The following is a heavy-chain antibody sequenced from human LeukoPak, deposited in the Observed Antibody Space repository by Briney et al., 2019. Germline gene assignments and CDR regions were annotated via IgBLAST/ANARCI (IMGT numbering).Heavy chain of an antibody. CDR2: IYTSGST. V-gene: IGHV4-61*02. CDR1: GGSISSGSYY. CDR3: ASGYCSSTRCHPPYYGMDV. Sequence: SQTLSLTCTVSGGSISSGSYYWSWIRQPAGKGLEWIGRIYTSGSTNYNPSPKSRVTISVDTSKNQFSLKLSSVTAADTAVYYCASGYCSSTRCHPPYYGMDVWGQGTTVTVSS. J-gene: IGHJ6*02. D-gene: IGHD2-2*01.